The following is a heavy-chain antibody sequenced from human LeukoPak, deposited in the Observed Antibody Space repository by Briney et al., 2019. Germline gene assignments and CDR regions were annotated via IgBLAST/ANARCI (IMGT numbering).Heavy chain of an antibody. V-gene: IGHV4-59*01. CDR1: YY. CDR2: IYYSGST. Sequence: YYWSWIRQPPVKGLEWIGYIYYSGSTNYNPSLKSRVTISVDTSKNQFSLKLSSVTAADTAVYYCASYGSGSYYPLFDYWGQGTLVTVSS. J-gene: IGHJ4*02. CDR3: ASYGSGSYYPLFDY. D-gene: IGHD3-10*01.